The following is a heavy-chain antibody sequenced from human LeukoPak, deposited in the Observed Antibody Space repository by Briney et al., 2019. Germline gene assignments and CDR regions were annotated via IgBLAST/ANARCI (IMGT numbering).Heavy chain of an antibody. D-gene: IGHD3-10*01. J-gene: IGHJ4*02. CDR1: GYTFTNFA. CDR2: INAGNGNT. Sequence: ASVTVSCKTSGYTFTNFAIHWVRQAPGQRLEWMRWINAGNGNTKYSQNLQGRVTIAGDTSASTAYMELTSLRSEDTAVYYCARGLLWFGELSTLGYWGQGTLVTVS. CDR3: ARGLLWFGELSTLGY. V-gene: IGHV1-3*01.